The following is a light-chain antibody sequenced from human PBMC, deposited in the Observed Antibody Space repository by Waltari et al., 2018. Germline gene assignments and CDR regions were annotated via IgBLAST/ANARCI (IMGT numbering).Light chain of an antibody. CDR1: KGIGPE. CDR3: QKYRSAPPT. Sequence: GGKGIGPELAGYREKPGKAPKFVIYAATTLQSGVPSRFSGSGSGTEFTLTISSLQPEDVATYYCQKYRSAPPTFGGGTKVEIK. CDR2: AAT. V-gene: IGKV1-27*01. J-gene: IGKJ4*01.